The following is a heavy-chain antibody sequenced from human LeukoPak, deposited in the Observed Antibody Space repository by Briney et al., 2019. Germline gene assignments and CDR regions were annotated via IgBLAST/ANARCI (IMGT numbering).Heavy chain of an antibody. CDR2: ISWNSGSI. CDR1: GFTFDDYA. D-gene: IGHD5-18*01. V-gene: IGHV3-9*01. Sequence: ALRLSCAASGFTFDDYAMHWVRQAPGKGLEWVSGISWNSGSIGYADSVKGRFTISRDNAKNSLYLQMNSLRAEDTALYYCARGLGYSYGYGIDYWGQGTLVIASS. J-gene: IGHJ4*02. CDR3: ARGLGYSYGYGIDY.